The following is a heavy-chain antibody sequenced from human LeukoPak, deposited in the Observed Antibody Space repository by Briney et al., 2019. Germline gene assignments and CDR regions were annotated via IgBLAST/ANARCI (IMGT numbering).Heavy chain of an antibody. CDR2: IYTSGST. D-gene: IGHD5-18*01. V-gene: IGHV4-59*10. J-gene: IGHJ6*02. Sequence: PSETLSLTCAVYGGSFSGYYWSWIRQPAGKGLEWIGRIYTSGSTNYNPSLKSRVTMSVDTSKNQFSLKLSSVTAADTAVYYCARGGYSYGYDYNYYGMDVWGQGTTVTVSS. CDR3: ARGGYSYGYDYNYYGMDV. CDR1: GGSFSGYY.